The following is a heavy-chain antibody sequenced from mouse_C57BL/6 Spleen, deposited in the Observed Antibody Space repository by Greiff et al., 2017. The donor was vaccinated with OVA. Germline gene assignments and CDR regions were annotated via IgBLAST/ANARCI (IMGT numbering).Heavy chain of an antibody. V-gene: IGHV1-76*01. Sequence: VKLQESGAELVRPGASVKLSCKASGYTFTDYYINWVKQRPGQGLEWIARIYPGSGNTYYNEKFKGKATLTAEKSSSTAYMQLSSLTSEDSAVYFCARDGSSYDYFDYWGQGTTLTVSS. J-gene: IGHJ2*01. D-gene: IGHD1-1*01. CDR3: ARDGSSYDYFDY. CDR1: GYTFTDYY. CDR2: IYPGSGNT.